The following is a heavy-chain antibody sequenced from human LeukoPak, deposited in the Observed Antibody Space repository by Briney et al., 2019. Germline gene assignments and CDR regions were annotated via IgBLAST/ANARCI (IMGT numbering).Heavy chain of an antibody. CDR3: AKGSITMIVVVIGPFDY. D-gene: IGHD3-22*01. Sequence: GGSLRLSCAASGFTFSSYAMSWVRQATGKGLEWVSAISGSGGSTYYADSVKGRFTISRDNSKNTLYLQMNSLRAEDTAVYYCAKGSITMIVVVIGPFDYWGQGTLVTVSS. J-gene: IGHJ4*02. CDR1: GFTFSSYA. V-gene: IGHV3-23*01. CDR2: ISGSGGST.